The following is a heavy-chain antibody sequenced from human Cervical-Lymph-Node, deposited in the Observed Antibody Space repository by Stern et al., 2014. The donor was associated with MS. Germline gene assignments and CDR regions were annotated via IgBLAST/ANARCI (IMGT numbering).Heavy chain of an antibody. CDR3: ARDGRHRDNYGLDV. CDR1: GGTFNVYA. V-gene: IGHV1-69*01. Sequence: VQLVESGAEVKKPGSSVKVSCQASGGTFNVYAINWLRQAPGQVLEWMGGIIPIFGTANYAHKFQGRVTITADESTRTSSMQLSSLRSNDTAVYYCARDGRHRDNYGLDVWGQGTTVIVSS. J-gene: IGHJ6*02. CDR2: IIPIFGTA. D-gene: IGHD2-15*01.